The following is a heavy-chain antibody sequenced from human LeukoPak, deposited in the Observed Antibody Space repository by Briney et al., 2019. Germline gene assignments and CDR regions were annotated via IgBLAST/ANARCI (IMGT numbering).Heavy chain of an antibody. V-gene: IGHV1-69*06. CDR2: IIPIFGTA. D-gene: IGHD6-6*01. Sequence: SVKVSCKASGYSFTSYDMNWVRQAPGQGLEWMGGIIPIFGTANYAQKFQGRVTMTEDTSTDTAYMELSSLRSEDTAVYYCATDRIPYRRGAARPVYYYYYMDVWGKGTTVTVSS. CDR3: ATDRIPYRRGAARPVYYYYYMDV. J-gene: IGHJ6*03. CDR1: GYSFTSYD.